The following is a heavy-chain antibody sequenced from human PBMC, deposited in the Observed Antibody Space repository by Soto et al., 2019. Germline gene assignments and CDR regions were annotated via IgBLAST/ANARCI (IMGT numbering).Heavy chain of an antibody. V-gene: IGHV1-18*01. Sequence: QVQLVQYGAEVKKPWASVKVSCKASGYTFTSYGISWVRQAPAQGLECRGWISAYNGNTNYAQTLQGRVTMTTDTPTSTAYMERRRLRSDDTAVYYCARDLAAGNCDYWCQGSLVTVSS. CDR2: ISAYNGNT. J-gene: IGHJ4*02. D-gene: IGHD6-13*01. CDR3: ARDLAAGNCDY. CDR1: GYTFTSYG.